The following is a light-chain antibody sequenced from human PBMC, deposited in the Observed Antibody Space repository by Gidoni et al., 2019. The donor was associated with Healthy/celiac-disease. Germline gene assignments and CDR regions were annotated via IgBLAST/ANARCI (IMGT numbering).Light chain of an antibody. CDR2: ANN. V-gene: IGLV2-23*01. CDR3: SSYAGRVL. J-gene: IGLJ3*02. Sequence: QSGLTKPASVSGSPGQSITISCAIISGGVDNYNLAWDQQHPGKTPKLLIYANNKRPSGVSQRFSGSKSGNPASLTISGVQAEDESDYYCSSYAGRVLFGGGTKLTVL. CDR1: SGGVDNYNL.